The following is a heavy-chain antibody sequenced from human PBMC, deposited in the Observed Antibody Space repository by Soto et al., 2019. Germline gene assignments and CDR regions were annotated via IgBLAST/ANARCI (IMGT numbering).Heavy chain of an antibody. D-gene: IGHD6-13*01. CDR1: GCSFISYA. V-gene: IGHV3-23*01. J-gene: IGHJ4*02. CDR2: ISGTGGST. CDR3: AKDAAVGNPYYFDY. Sequence: GGSLRLSSAASGCSFISYAMSWVRQAPGKGLEWVSGISGTGGSTYYADSVKGRFTISRDNFKSMLYLQMNSLRAEDTAVYYCAKDAAVGNPYYFDYWGQGTLVTVSS.